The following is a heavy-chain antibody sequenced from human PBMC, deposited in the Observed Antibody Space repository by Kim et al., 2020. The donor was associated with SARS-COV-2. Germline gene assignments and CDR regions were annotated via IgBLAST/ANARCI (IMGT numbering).Heavy chain of an antibody. CDR2: IWYDGSNK. Sequence: GGSLRLSCAASGFTFSSYGMHWVRRAPGKGLEWVAVIWYDGSNKYYADSVKGRFTISRDNSKNTLYLQMNSLRAEDTAVYYCARDLSGYSSGWYYFDYWGQGTLVTVSS. D-gene: IGHD6-19*01. CDR1: GFTFSSYG. CDR3: ARDLSGYSSGWYYFDY. V-gene: IGHV3-33*01. J-gene: IGHJ4*02.